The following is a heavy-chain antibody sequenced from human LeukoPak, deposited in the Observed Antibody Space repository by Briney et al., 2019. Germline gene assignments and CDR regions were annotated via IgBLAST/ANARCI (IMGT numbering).Heavy chain of an antibody. Sequence: SETLSLTCTVSGGSISSSSYYWGWIRQPPGKGLEWIGRIYYSGSTYYNPSLKSRVTISVDTSKNQFSLKLSSVTAADTAVYYCARPKEYSSSLGFDYWGQGTLVTVSS. J-gene: IGHJ4*02. V-gene: IGHV4-39*01. D-gene: IGHD6-6*01. CDR3: ARPKEYSSSLGFDY. CDR2: IYYSGST. CDR1: GGSISSSSYY.